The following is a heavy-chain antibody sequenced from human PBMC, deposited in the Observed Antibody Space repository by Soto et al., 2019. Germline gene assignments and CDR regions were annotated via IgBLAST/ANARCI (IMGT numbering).Heavy chain of an antibody. CDR3: ARKGGSYYDHGMDV. CDR2: ISGFNGNT. Sequence: ASVKVSCKASGYTFSSYDITWVRQAPGQGLEWLGWISGFNGNTNYAQNLQGRVTMTTDTSASTASMELRSLRFDDTAVYYCARKGGSYYDHGMDVWGQGTTVTVSS. V-gene: IGHV1-18*01. CDR1: GYTFSSYD. D-gene: IGHD3-22*01. J-gene: IGHJ6*02.